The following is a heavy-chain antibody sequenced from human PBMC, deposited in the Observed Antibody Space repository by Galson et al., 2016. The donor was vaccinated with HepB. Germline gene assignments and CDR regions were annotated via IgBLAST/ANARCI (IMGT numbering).Heavy chain of an antibody. CDR2: LKRKSDGGTA. V-gene: IGHV3-15*01. CDR1: GFSVSNYW. J-gene: IGHJ4*02. Sequence: SLRLSCAASGFSVSNYWMHWVRQAPGKGLEWVGLLKRKSDGGTANYAAPLKGRFTISRDDSKNTLYLQMNSLMTEGTGGYYCWGDDYWGQGTRVTVSS. D-gene: IGHD2-21*02. CDR3: WGDDY.